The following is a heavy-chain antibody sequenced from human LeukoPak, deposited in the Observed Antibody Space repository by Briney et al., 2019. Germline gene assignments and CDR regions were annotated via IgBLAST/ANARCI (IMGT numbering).Heavy chain of an antibody. CDR2: IYHSGTT. CDR3: AIVGDIYYYMDV. V-gene: IGHV4-30-2*01. D-gene: IGHD3-16*01. CDR1: GDSISSGGYH. Sequence: TSQTLSLTCNVSGDSISSGGYHWSWIRQPPGKGLEWIGYIYHSGTTHYNPSLMSRVTISVDRSRNQFSLNLYSVTAADTAVYYCAIVGDIYYYMDVWGTGTTVIVSS. J-gene: IGHJ6*03.